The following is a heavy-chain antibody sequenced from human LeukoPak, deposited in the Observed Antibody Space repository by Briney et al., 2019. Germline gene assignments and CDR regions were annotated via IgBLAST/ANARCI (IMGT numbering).Heavy chain of an antibody. V-gene: IGHV3-21*01. CDR2: ISTTSAFM. CDR1: GFTFNIYP. J-gene: IGHJ5*01. CDR3: TRDYWFDS. Sequence: GGSLRLSCAASGFTFNIYPMHWVRQAPGKGLEWVSTISTTSAFMYHADSVKGRFSTSRDNAKDSLYLQMNSLRAEDTAVYYCTRDYWFDSWGQGTLVTVSS.